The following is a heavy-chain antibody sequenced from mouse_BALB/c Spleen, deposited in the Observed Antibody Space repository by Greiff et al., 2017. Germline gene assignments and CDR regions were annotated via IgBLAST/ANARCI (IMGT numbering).Heavy chain of an antibody. J-gene: IGHJ2*01. Sequence: VQLQQSGAELVKPGASVKLSCKASGYTFTSYYMYWVKQRPGQGLEWIGEINPSNGGTNFNEKFKSKATLTVDKSSSTAYMQLSSLTSEDSAVYYCTREATTAFDYWGQGTTLTVSS. CDR3: TREATTAFDY. CDR2: INPSNGGT. D-gene: IGHD1-2*01. V-gene: IGHV1S81*02. CDR1: GYTFTSYY.